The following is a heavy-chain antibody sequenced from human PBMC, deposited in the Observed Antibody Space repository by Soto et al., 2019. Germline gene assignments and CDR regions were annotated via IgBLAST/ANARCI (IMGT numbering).Heavy chain of an antibody. J-gene: IGHJ4*02. V-gene: IGHV3-11*01. CDR1: GFTFSDYY. Sequence: GGSLRLSCAASGFTFSDYYMSWIRQAPGKGLEWVSYISSSGGTIYYADSVKGRFTISRDNAKNSLYLQMNSLRAEDTAVYYCARDYYYDSSGYYAGFDYWGQGTLVTVSS. D-gene: IGHD3-22*01. CDR2: ISSSGGTI. CDR3: ARDYYYDSSGYYAGFDY.